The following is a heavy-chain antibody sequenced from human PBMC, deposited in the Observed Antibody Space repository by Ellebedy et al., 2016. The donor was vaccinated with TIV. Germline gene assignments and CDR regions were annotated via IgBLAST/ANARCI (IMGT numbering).Heavy chain of an antibody. CDR1: GFTFTSYT. D-gene: IGHD2-15*01. V-gene: IGHV3-23*01. CDR2: ISGSGVTT. CDR3: ANWAWDCSGGRCNYYYYMDV. Sequence: GESLKISXAASGFTFTSYTMNWVRQAPGKGLEWVSAISGSGVTTYYADSVNGRFTISRDNSKDTLYLQMSSLRAEDTAIYYCANWAWDCSGGRCNYYYYMDVWGKGTTVTVAS. J-gene: IGHJ6*03.